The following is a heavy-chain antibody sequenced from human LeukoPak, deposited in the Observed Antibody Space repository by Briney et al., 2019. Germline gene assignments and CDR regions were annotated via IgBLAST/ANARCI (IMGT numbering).Heavy chain of an antibody. Sequence: SVKVSCKASRCTFSSYAISWVRQSPGQGLEWMGGIIPIFGTANYAQKFQGRVTITADESTSTAYMELSSLRSEDTAVYYCARDGDGYNPNWGQGTLVTVSS. J-gene: IGHJ4*02. CDR1: RCTFSSYA. CDR2: IIPIFGTA. CDR3: ARDGDGYNPN. V-gene: IGHV1-69*13. D-gene: IGHD5-24*01.